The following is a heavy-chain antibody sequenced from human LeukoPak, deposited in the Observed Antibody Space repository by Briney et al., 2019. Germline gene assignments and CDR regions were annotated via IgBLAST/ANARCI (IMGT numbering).Heavy chain of an antibody. Sequence: GGSLRLSCAASGFTFSSYAMHWVRQAPGKGLEYVSAISSNGGSTYYANSVKGGFTISRDNSKNTLYLQMGSLRAEDMAVYYCARDGGDSGSYYLQHYYYGMDVWGQGTTVTVSS. CDR2: ISSNGGST. V-gene: IGHV3-64*01. J-gene: IGHJ6*02. CDR1: GFTFSSYA. CDR3: ARDGGDSGSYYLQHYYYGMDV. D-gene: IGHD1-26*01.